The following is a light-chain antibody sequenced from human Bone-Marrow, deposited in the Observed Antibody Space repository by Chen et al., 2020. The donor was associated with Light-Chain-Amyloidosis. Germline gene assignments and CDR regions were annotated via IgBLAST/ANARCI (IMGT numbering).Light chain of an antibody. CDR1: NIGSTS. V-gene: IGLV3-21*02. CDR2: DDS. Sequence: PGQTARITCGGNNIGSTSVHWYQQTPGQAPLLVVYDDSDRPSGIPERLSGSNSGNTATLTISRVEAGDEADYYCQVWDRSSDRPVFGGGTKLTVL. J-gene: IGLJ3*02. CDR3: QVWDRSSDRPV.